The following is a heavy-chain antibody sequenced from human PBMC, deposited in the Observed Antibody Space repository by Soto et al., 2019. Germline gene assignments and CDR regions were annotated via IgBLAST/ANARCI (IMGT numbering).Heavy chain of an antibody. CDR2: TYYRSKWYN. V-gene: IGHV6-1*01. CDR1: GDSVSSNSAA. CDR3: ARVLGHSSSWYRSDNWFDP. Sequence: SQTLSLTCAISGDSVSSNSAAWNWIRQSPSRGLEWLGRTYYRSKWYNDYAVSVKSRITINPDTSKNQFSLQLNSVTPEDTAVYFCARVLGHSSSWYRSDNWFDPWGQGTLVTVSS. J-gene: IGHJ5*02. D-gene: IGHD6-13*01.